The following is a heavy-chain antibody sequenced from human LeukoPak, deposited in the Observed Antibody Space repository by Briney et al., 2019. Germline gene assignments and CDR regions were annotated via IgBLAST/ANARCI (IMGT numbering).Heavy chain of an antibody. CDR1: GGSISSSNW. V-gene: IGHV4-4*02. CDR3: ARLYESSDYFDY. CDR2: IYHSGST. J-gene: IGHJ4*02. D-gene: IGHD6-19*01. Sequence: PSETLSLTCAVSGGSISSSNWWSWVRQPPGKGLEWIGEIYHSGSTNYNPSLKGRVTISVDKSKNQFSLKLSSVTAADTAVYYCARLYESSDYFDYWGQGTLVTVSS.